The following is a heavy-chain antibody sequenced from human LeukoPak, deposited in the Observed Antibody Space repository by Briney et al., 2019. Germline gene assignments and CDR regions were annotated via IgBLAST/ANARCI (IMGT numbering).Heavy chain of an antibody. V-gene: IGHV1-69*01. CDR2: IIPIFGTA. CDR1: GGTFSSYA. CDR3: ARDGVDYSYESSVDY. D-gene: IGHD3-22*01. Sequence: ASVKVSCKASGGTFSSYAISWVRQAPGQGLEWMGGIIPIFGTANYAQKFQGRVTITADESTSTAYMELRSLRSDDTAVYYCARDGVDYSYESSVDYWGQGTLVTVSS. J-gene: IGHJ4*02.